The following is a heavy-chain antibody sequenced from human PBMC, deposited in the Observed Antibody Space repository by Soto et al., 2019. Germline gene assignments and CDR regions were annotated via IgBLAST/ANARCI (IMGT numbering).Heavy chain of an antibody. CDR2: IYYSGST. CDR3: ARVQYFNGFDP. CDR1: GGSISSYY. V-gene: IGHV4-59*12. D-gene: IGHD4-4*01. Sequence: PSETLSLTCTVYGGSISSYYWSWIRQPPGKGLEWIGYIYYSGSTNYNPSLKSRVTISVDTSKNQFSLKLSSVTAADTAVYYCARVQYFNGFDPWGQGTLVTVSS. J-gene: IGHJ5*02.